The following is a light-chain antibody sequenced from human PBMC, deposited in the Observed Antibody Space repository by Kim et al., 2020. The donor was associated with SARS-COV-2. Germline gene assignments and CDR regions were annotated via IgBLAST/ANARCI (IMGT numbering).Light chain of an antibody. V-gene: IGKV2-28*01. J-gene: IGKJ2*03. Sequence: IVMTQSPISLSVTPGEAASISCRSSQSLLHINGNNYLDWYLQKPGQSPQLLIYLGSNRASGVPDRFSGSGSGTDFTLKISRVEAEDVGVYYCMQALQTLRSFGQGTKLEI. CDR2: LGS. CDR3: MQALQTLRS. CDR1: QSLLHINGNNY.